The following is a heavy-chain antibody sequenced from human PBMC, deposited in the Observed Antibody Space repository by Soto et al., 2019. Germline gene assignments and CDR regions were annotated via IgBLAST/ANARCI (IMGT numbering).Heavy chain of an antibody. CDR3: ARFTIVVVVAATDNWFDP. CDR1: GGSFSGYY. CDR2: INHSGST. J-gene: IGHJ5*02. V-gene: IGHV4-34*01. Sequence: QVQLQQWGAGLLKPSETLSLTCAVYGGSFSGYYWSWIRQPPGKGLEWIGEINHSGSTNYNPSLNSRVTISVDPSKNQFSLKLSSVTAADTAVYYCARFTIVVVVAATDNWFDPWGQGTLVTVSS. D-gene: IGHD2-15*01.